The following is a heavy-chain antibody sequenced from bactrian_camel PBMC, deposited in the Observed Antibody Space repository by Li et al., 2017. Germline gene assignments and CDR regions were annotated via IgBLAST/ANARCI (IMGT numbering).Heavy chain of an antibody. J-gene: IGHJ4*01. Sequence: VQLVESGGGSVQAGGSLRLSCAASGDTSSDYGMGWFRQAPGKKREGVAHIDSDGKWYAESLKGRSTISTDDANNTLDLQIDSLQPEDTAMYYCAVLSQFNHCRGVLVGIWQQYASWGQGTQVTVS. D-gene: IGHD5*01. V-gene: IGHV3S55*01. CDR1: GDTSSDYG. CDR2: IDSDGK. CDR3: AVLSQFNHCRGVLVGIWQQYAS.